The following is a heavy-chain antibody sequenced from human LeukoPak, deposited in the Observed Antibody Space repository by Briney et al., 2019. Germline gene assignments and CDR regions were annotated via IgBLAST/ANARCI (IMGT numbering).Heavy chain of an antibody. Sequence: SETLSLTCAVYGGSFSGYYWSWIRQPPGKGLEWIGEINHSGSTNYNPSLKSRVTISVDTSKNQYSLKLSSVTAADTAVYYCAGAVLRFFHWFDPWGQGTLVTVSS. D-gene: IGHD3-3*01. CDR3: AGAVLRFFHWFDP. CDR1: GGSFSGYY. V-gene: IGHV4-34*01. J-gene: IGHJ5*02. CDR2: INHSGST.